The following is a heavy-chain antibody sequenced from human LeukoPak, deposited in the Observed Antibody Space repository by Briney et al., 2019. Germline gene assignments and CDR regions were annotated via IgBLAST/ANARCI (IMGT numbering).Heavy chain of an antibody. Sequence: ASVKVSCKASGYTFTGYYMHWVRQAPGQGLEWMGRINPNSGGTNYAQKFQGRVTMTRDTSISTAYMELSRLRSDDTAVYYCARVYSGSYYDGATLDYWGQGTLVTDSS. J-gene: IGHJ4*02. D-gene: IGHD1-26*01. CDR3: ARVYSGSYYDGATLDY. CDR1: GYTFTGYY. V-gene: IGHV1-2*06. CDR2: INPNSGGT.